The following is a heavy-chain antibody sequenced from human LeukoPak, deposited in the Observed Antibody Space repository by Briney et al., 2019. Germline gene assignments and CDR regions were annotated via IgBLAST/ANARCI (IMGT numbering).Heavy chain of an antibody. Sequence: GGSLRLSCAASGFTFSTYSMGWVRQAPGKGLEWVSYISDRSSTIYYPDSVKGRSTISRDNAKNSLYLQMDSLRAEDTAVYYCARASNYVFDYWGQGTLVTVSS. CDR2: ISDRSSTI. V-gene: IGHV3-48*01. CDR3: ARASNYVFDY. J-gene: IGHJ4*02. CDR1: GFTFSTYS. D-gene: IGHD1-7*01.